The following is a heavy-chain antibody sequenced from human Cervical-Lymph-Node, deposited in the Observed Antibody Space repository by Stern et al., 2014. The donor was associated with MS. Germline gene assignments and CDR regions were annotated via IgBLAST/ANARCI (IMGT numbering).Heavy chain of an antibody. CDR2: IHDSGST. CDR3: ATTRWDLFTWNWFDP. Sequence: QVQLVESGPGLVKPSQTLSLTCTVSGGSISSSGYYWSWIRQPADKGLEWIGRIHDSGSTYYNPSLKSRVTISMDTAKNPFSLKLPSVTAADTAVYYCATTRWDLFTWNWFDPWGHGTLVTVSS. CDR1: GGSISSSGYY. D-gene: IGHD1-26*01. J-gene: IGHJ5*02. V-gene: IGHV4-61*02.